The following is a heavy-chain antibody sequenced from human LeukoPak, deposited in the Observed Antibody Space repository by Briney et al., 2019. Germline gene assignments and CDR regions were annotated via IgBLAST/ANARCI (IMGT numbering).Heavy chain of an antibody. D-gene: IGHD3-3*01. J-gene: IGHJ5*02. CDR3: ARGVPDFWNGPFNWFDP. CDR1: GGSISSYY. Sequence: PSETLSLTCTVSGGSISSYYWSWIRQPPGKGLEWIGYIYYSGSTDYNPSLKSRVTMSVDTSKNQFSLKLRSVTAADTAVYYCARGVPDFWNGPFNWFDPWGQGALVTVSS. CDR2: IYYSGST. V-gene: IGHV4-59*08.